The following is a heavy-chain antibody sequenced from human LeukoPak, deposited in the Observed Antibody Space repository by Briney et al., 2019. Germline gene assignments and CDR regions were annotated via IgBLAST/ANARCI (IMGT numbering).Heavy chain of an antibody. CDR2: IYTSGST. Sequence: PSETLSLTCTVSGGSISSYYWSWIRQPAGKGLEWIGRIYTSGSTNYNPSLKSRVTMSVDTSKNQFSLKLSSVTAADTAVYYCASVCGYSGYVYFDYWGQGTLVTVSS. J-gene: IGHJ4*02. D-gene: IGHD5-12*01. CDR1: GGSISSYY. V-gene: IGHV4-4*07. CDR3: ASVCGYSGYVYFDY.